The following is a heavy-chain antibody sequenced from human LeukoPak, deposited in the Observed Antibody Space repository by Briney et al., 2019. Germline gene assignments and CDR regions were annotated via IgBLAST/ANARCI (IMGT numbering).Heavy chain of an antibody. J-gene: IGHJ4*02. Sequence: GESPKISCKGSGDSFTSYWSGWGRQMPGKGLEWMGIIYPGDSDTRYSPSFQGQVTISADKSISTAYLQWSSLKASDTAMYYCASLSGYDYYFDYWGQGTLVTVSS. V-gene: IGHV5-51*01. CDR2: IYPGDSDT. CDR1: GDSFTSYW. D-gene: IGHD5-12*01. CDR3: ASLSGYDYYFDY.